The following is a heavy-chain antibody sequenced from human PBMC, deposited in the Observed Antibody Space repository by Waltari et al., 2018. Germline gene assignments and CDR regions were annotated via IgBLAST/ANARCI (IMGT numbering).Heavy chain of an antibody. CDR3: ARLPTKYFDSLGWGFFDQ. CDR1: GDFPSDDH. CDR2: HRNTGAT. D-gene: IGHD3-9*01. J-gene: IGHJ4*02. Sequence: HVQLQESGPGLVKPSETLSLTCSVSGDFPSDDHWTWIRQAPGKGLEWIAYHRNTGATTCTPCPENRVTLSADTSKKQFSLRLTSVTAADTAVYFCARLPTKYFDSLGWGFFDQWGQGILVTVSS. V-gene: IGHV4-59*08.